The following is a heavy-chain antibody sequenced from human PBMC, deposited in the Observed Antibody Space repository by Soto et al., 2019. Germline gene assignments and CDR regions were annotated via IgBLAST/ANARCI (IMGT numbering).Heavy chain of an antibody. CDR1: GFTFSSYS. J-gene: IGHJ4*02. CDR3: ASAIRDDFVVVPT. Sequence: PGGSLRLSCAASGFTFSSYSMNWVRQAPGKGLEWVSSISSSSSYIYYADPVKGRFTISRDNAKNSLYLQMNSLRAEDTAVYYCASAIRDDFVVVPTWGQGTLVTVSS. CDR2: ISSSSSYI. D-gene: IGHD2-2*01. V-gene: IGHV3-21*01.